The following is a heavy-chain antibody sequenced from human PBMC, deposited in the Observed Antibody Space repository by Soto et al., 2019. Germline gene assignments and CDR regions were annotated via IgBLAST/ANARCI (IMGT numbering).Heavy chain of an antibody. Sequence: EVQLVESGGGLVQPGGSLRLSCAASGFTFSSYDMHWVRQATGKGLEWVSAIGTAGDTYYPGSVKGRFTISRDNAKNSLYLQMNSLRAEDTAVYYCVRGLYCSGGSCYSHYYYGMDVWGQGTTVTVSS. D-gene: IGHD2-15*01. V-gene: IGHV3-13*01. CDR3: VRGLYCSGGSCYSHYYYGMDV. J-gene: IGHJ6*02. CDR1: GFTFSSYD. CDR2: IGTAGDT.